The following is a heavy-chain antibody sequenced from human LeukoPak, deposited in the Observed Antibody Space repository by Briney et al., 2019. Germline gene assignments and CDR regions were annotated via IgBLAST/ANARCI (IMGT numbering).Heavy chain of an antibody. CDR2: ISACNGNT. D-gene: IGHD3-10*01. CDR1: GYTFTSYG. V-gene: IGHV1-18*01. J-gene: IGHJ6*03. CDR3: ARDGVPYYGSGSYFGPASYYYYMDV. Sequence: ASVKVSCKASGYTFTSYGFSWVRQAPGQGLEWMGWISACNGNTNYAQRLQGRVTMTTDTSTSTAYMELRSLRSDDTTVYYCARDGVPYYGSGSYFGPASYYYYMDVWGKGTTVTISS.